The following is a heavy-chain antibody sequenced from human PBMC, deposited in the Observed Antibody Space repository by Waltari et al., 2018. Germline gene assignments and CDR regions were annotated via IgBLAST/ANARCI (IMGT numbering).Heavy chain of an antibody. CDR2: ISGSGGST. Sequence: EVQLLESGGGLVQPGGSLRLSCAASGFTFSSYAMSWVRQAPGQGLEWVSAISGSGGSTYYADSVKGRFTISRDNSKNSLYLQMNSLKTEDTAVYYCARDGGTMVRGVYYYYGMDVWGQGTTVIVSS. J-gene: IGHJ6*02. D-gene: IGHD3-10*01. V-gene: IGHV3-23*01. CDR3: ARDGGTMVRGVYYYYGMDV. CDR1: GFTFSSYA.